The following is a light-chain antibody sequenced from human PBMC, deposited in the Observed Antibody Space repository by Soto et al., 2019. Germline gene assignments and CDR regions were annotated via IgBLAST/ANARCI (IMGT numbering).Light chain of an antibody. V-gene: IGLV3-21*02. CDR1: NVGSKS. CDR2: DDS. J-gene: IGLJ2*01. CDR3: QVWDSSSDHPVV. Sequence: SYELTQPPSVSVAPGQTAWITCRGNNVGSKSVHWYQQKPGQAPVLVVYDDSDRPSGIPERFSGSNSGNTATLTISRVEAWNEADYYCQVWDSSSDHPVVFGGGTQLTVL.